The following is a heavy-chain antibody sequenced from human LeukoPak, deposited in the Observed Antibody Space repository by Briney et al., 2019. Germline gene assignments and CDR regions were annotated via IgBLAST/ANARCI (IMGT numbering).Heavy chain of an antibody. J-gene: IGHJ5*02. CDR3: ARAHWGDYVWGTYPPYNWFDP. CDR2: ISAYNGNT. V-gene: IGHV1-18*01. CDR1: GGTFSSYA. D-gene: IGHD3-16*02. Sequence: GASVKVSCKASGGTFSSYAISWVRQAPGQGLEWMGWISAYNGNTNYAQKLQGRVTMTTDTSTSTAYMELRSLRSDDTAVYYCARAHWGDYVWGTYPPYNWFDPWGQGTLVTVSS.